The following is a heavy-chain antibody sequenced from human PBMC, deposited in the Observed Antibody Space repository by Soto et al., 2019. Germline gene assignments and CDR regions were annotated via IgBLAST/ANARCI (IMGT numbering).Heavy chain of an antibody. CDR3: ARDPLLYYYDSSGYYFDY. Sequence: ASVKVSCTASGYTFTSYGISWVRQAPGQGLEWMGWISAYNGNTNYAQKLQGRVTMTTDTSTSTAYMELRSLRSDDTAVYYCARDPLLYYYDSSGYYFDYWGQGTLVTVSS. V-gene: IGHV1-18*01. CDR2: ISAYNGNT. CDR1: GYTFTSYG. J-gene: IGHJ4*02. D-gene: IGHD3-22*01.